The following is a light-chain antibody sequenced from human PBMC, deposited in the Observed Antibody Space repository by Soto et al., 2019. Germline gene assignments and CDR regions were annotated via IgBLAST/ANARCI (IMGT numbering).Light chain of an antibody. CDR2: GAS. J-gene: IGKJ1*01. V-gene: IGKV3-20*01. CDR3: QQYGTSPEWT. CDR1: QSVSSSY. Sequence: EIVLTQSPGTLSLSLGERATLSCRASQSVSSSYLAWYQQKPGQAPRLLIYGASSRATGIPDRFSGSGSGTDFTLTISRLEPEDFVVYYCQQYGTSPEWTFGQGTKVEIK.